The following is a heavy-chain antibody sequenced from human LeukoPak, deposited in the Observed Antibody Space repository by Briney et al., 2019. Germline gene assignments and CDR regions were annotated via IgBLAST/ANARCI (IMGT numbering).Heavy chain of an antibody. CDR2: ISYDGNNQ. Sequence: GGSLRLSCAASGFTFSTYGMHWVRQAPGKGLEWVASISYDGNNQYYADSVKGRFIISRDNSKNTLSLQMNSLRTEDTAVYYCANKVGYSGYDYFDSWGQGTLVTVSS. D-gene: IGHD5-12*01. CDR1: GFTFSTYG. V-gene: IGHV3-30*18. J-gene: IGHJ4*02. CDR3: ANKVGYSGYDYFDS.